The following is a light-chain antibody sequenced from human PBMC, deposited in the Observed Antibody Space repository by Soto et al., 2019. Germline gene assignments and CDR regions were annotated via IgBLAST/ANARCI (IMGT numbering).Light chain of an antibody. V-gene: IGKV3-20*01. CDR2: GAS. Sequence: EIVLTQSPGTLSLSPGERATLSCRASQSVSSSFVAWYQQKPGQAPRLLIFGASSRATVIPDRISGSGSGTDFTLTISRLEPEDFAMYYCLQYDSSPHTFGQGTKLQIK. J-gene: IGKJ2*01. CDR3: LQYDSSPHT. CDR1: QSVSSSF.